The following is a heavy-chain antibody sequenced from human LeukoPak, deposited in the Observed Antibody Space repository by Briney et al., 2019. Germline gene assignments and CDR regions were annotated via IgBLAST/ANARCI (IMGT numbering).Heavy chain of an antibody. Sequence: ASETLSLTCTVSGGSISSGDYYWSWIRQPPGKGLEWIGYIYYSGSTYYNPSLKSRVTISVDTSKNQFSLKLSSVTAADTAVYYCARSCGGDCYDYYYYYGMDVWGQGTTVTVSS. CDR1: GGSISSGDYY. CDR3: ARSCGGDCYDYYYYYGMDV. J-gene: IGHJ6*02. V-gene: IGHV4-30-4*01. D-gene: IGHD2-21*02. CDR2: IYYSGST.